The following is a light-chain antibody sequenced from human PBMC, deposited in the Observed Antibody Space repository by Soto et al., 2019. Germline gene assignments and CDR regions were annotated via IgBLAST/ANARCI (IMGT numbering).Light chain of an antibody. J-gene: IGKJ1*01. CDR2: GAT. V-gene: IGKV3-20*01. Sequence: EVVLTQSPGTLSLSPGQRAALSCGASQSVDADYLVWFQQKPGQAPRLLICGATARATGIPDRFNGSGSGTHFTLTITRLEPEDFAVYYCQHKSAFGQGTRVEIK. CDR3: QHKSA. CDR1: QSVDADY.